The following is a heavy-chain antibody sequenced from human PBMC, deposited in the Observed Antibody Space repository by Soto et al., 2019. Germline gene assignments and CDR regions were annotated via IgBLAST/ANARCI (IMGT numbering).Heavy chain of an antibody. Sequence: GGSLRLSCVVSGFTVNTNYMYWVRQAPGRGLEWVSAMYSGGDIYYADSVKGRFTISRDTSENTLYLRMDNLRVEDTAVYFCAARTRSWVFHYWGQGTLVTVSA. CDR1: GFTVNTNY. CDR2: MYSGGDI. V-gene: IGHV3-66*01. J-gene: IGHJ4*01. CDR3: AARTRSWVFHY. D-gene: IGHD2-15*01.